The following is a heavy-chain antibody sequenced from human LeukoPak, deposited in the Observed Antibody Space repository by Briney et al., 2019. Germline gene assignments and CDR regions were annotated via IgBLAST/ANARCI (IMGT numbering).Heavy chain of an antibody. D-gene: IGHD5-12*01. CDR3: AKDPGYSGYDYFDY. J-gene: IGHJ4*02. CDR2: ISGSGGST. CDR1: GFTFSNYA. Sequence: PGGSLRLSCAASGFTFSNYAMSWVRQAPGKGPEWVSVISGSGGSTYYADSVKGRFTISRDNSKNTLILQMNSLRAEDTAVYYCAKDPGYSGYDYFDYWGQGTLVTVSS. V-gene: IGHV3-23*01.